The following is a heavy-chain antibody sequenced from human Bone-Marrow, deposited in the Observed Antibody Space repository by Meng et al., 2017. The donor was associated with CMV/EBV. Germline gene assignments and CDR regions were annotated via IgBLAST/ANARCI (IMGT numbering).Heavy chain of an antibody. J-gene: IGHJ4*02. CDR2: FYYSGST. CDR1: GDSINSRSYY. Sequence: SEPLSLTCTVSGDSINSRSYYWDWIRQPPGKGLEWIGSFYYSGSTYYNPSLNSRVTISVDTSKNQFSLRLSSVTAADTAVYYCARDLGGSSGWNTHVDYWGQGTLVTVSS. D-gene: IGHD6-19*01. V-gene: IGHV4-39*07. CDR3: ARDLGGSSGWNTHVDY.